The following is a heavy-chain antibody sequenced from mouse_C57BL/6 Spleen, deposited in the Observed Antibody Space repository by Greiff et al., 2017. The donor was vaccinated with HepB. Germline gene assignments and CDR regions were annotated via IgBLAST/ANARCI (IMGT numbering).Heavy chain of an antibody. V-gene: IGHV5-17*01. CDR2: ISSGSSTI. J-gene: IGHJ1*03. D-gene: IGHD1-1*01. Sequence: EVQLQESGGGLVKPGGSLKLSCAASGFTFSDYGMHWVRQAPEKGLEWVAYISSGSSTIYYADTVKGRFTISRDNAKNTLFLQMTSLRSEDTAMYYCAREANHYGHWYFGVWGTGTTVTVSS. CDR1: GFTFSDYG. CDR3: AREANHYGHWYFGV.